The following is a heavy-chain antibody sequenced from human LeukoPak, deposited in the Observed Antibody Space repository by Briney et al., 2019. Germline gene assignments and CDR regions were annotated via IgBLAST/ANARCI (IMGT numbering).Heavy chain of an antibody. Sequence: SETLSLTRTVSGGSISSSSYYWGWIRQPPGKGLEWIGSIYYSGSTYYNPSLKSRVTISVDTSKNQFSLKLSSVTAADTAVYYCAREYSSSWYYFDYWGQGTLVTVSS. CDR1: GGSISSSSYY. CDR2: IYYSGST. CDR3: AREYSSSWYYFDY. V-gene: IGHV4-39*07. D-gene: IGHD6-13*01. J-gene: IGHJ4*02.